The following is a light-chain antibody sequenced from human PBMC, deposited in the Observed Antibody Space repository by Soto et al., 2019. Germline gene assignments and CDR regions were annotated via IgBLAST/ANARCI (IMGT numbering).Light chain of an antibody. J-gene: IGKJ1*01. CDR2: ATS. CDR3: QQYFGSPWT. CDR1: ESVNTNY. Sequence: EIVLTQSPGTLSLSPGEGATLSCRASESVNTNYFAWYQQKLGQAPRLLIYATSSRATGVPGRFSGSGSGTGFTLTISRLEPEDLGSYYCQQYFGSPWTFGQGTKVEIK. V-gene: IGKV3-20*01.